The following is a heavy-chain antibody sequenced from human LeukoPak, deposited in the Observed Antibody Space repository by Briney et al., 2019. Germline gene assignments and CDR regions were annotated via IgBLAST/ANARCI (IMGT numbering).Heavy chain of an antibody. D-gene: IGHD2-2*01. Sequence: ASVKVSCKASGGTFSSYAISWVRQAAGQGLEWMGWISAYNGNKNYAQKLQGRVTMTTDTSTSTAYMELRSLRSDDTAVYYCARDLHNIVVVPAAIPDAFDIWGQGTMVTVSS. CDR2: ISAYNGNK. V-gene: IGHV1-18*01. CDR3: ARDLHNIVVVPAAIPDAFDI. CDR1: GGTFSSYA. J-gene: IGHJ3*02.